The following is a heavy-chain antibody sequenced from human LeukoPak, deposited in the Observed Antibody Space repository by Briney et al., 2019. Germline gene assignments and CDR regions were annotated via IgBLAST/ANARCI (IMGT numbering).Heavy chain of an antibody. Sequence: GGSLRLSCAASGFTFSSYGMSWVRQAPGKGLEWVSAISGSGGSTYYADSVRGRFTISRDNSKNTLYLQMNSLRAEDTAVYYCAKRAAVAGTGWFDPWGQGTLVTVSS. CDR2: ISGSGGST. V-gene: IGHV3-23*01. CDR3: AKRAAVAGTGWFDP. J-gene: IGHJ5*02. CDR1: GFTFSSYG. D-gene: IGHD6-19*01.